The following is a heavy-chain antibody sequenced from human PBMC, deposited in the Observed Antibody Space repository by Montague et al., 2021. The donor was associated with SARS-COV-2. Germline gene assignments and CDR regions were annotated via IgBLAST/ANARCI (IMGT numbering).Heavy chain of an antibody. J-gene: IGHJ4*02. Sequence: SLRLSCAASGFTFSSYEMNLFRQAPVKGLEWVSYISSSGSTIYYSDSVKVRFTISRDNAKNSLYLQMNSLRAEDTAVYYCARGALWVVVVITAPLNFDYWGQGTLVAVSS. D-gene: IGHD3-22*01. CDR3: ARGALWVVVVITAPLNFDY. V-gene: IGHV3-48*03. CDR2: ISSSGSTI. CDR1: GFTFSSYE.